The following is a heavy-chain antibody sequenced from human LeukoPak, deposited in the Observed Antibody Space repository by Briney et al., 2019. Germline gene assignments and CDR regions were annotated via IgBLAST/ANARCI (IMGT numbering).Heavy chain of an antibody. CDR3: AKDISVDDSSGCIDY. J-gene: IGHJ4*02. CDR1: GFTFSSYG. CDR2: IWFDGSNK. Sequence: GRSLRLSCAASGFTFSSYGMPWVRQAPGKGLGWVAVIWFDGSNKYYADSVKGRFTISRDNSNNTLYLQMNSLRAEDTAVYYCAKDISVDDSSGCIDYWGQGTLVTVSS. V-gene: IGHV3-33*06. D-gene: IGHD6-19*01.